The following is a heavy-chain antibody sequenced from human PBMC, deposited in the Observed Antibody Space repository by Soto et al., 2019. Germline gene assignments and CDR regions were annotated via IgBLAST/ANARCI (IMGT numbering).Heavy chain of an antibody. Sequence: VQLQESGPGLVKPSQTLSLTCTVSGGSISSGDYYWSWIRQAPGKGLEWVSAISGSGGSTYYADSVKGRFTISRDNSKNTLYLQMNSLRAEDTAVYYCAKGSGWYVDYWGQGTLVTVSS. CDR2: ISGSGGST. V-gene: IGHV3-23*01. CDR1: GGSISSGDYY. J-gene: IGHJ4*02. D-gene: IGHD6-19*01. CDR3: AKGSGWYVDY.